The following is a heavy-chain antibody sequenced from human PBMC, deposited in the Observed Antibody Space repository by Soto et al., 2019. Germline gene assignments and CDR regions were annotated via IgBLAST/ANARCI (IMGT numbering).Heavy chain of an antibody. D-gene: IGHD3-3*02. CDR1: RGTFNNYA. V-gene: IGHV1-69*01. Sequence: QVQLVQSGAEMKKPGSSVKVSCKASRGTFNNYAISWVRQAPGQGLEWMGVIVPMFGTTDYAQKFQGRVTITADGSTSTAYRELSSLRSEDSAVYYCAKLGERSWFDPWGQGSLVTVSS. J-gene: IGHJ5*02. CDR2: IVPMFGTT. CDR3: AKLGERSWFDP.